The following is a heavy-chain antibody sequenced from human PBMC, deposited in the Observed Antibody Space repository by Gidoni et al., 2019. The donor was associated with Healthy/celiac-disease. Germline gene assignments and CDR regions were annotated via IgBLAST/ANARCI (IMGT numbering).Heavy chain of an antibody. J-gene: IGHJ6*02. CDR1: GFTFRSYA. CDR2: ISGSGGST. CDR3: AKDLMVGVVIIRRYGMDV. D-gene: IGHD3-3*01. Sequence: EVQLLESGGGLVQPGGSLRLSCAASGFTFRSYAMGWVRQAPGKGLEWVSAISGSGGSTYYADSVKGRFTISRDNSKNTLYLQMNSLRAEDTAVYYCAKDLMVGVVIIRRYGMDVWGQGTTVTVSS. V-gene: IGHV3-23*01.